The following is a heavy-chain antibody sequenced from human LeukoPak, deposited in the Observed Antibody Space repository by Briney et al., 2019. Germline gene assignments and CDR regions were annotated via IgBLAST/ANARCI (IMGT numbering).Heavy chain of an antibody. CDR3: AKDVTDPDYGDFS. Sequence: GGSLRLSCAASGFTFRNYWMSWVRQAPGKGLEWVANIKLDGSDKYYVDSVKGRFTISRDNAKNSVYLQMNSLRAEDTAVYYCAKDVTDPDYGDFSWGQGTLVTVSS. CDR1: GFTFRNYW. D-gene: IGHD4-17*01. J-gene: IGHJ4*02. V-gene: IGHV3-7*03. CDR2: IKLDGSDK.